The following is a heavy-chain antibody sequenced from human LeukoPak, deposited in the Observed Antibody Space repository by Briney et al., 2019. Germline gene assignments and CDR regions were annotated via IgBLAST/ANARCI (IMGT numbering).Heavy chain of an antibody. CDR2: INHSGST. D-gene: IGHD2-15*01. J-gene: IGHJ5*02. V-gene: IGHV4-34*01. Sequence: SETLSLTCAVYGGSFSDYYWTWIRQPPGKGLEWIGEINHSGSTNYNPSLKSRVTISVDTSKKQFFLRLSSVTAADTAVYYCARQKGYCSGGSCYVNWFDPWGQGTLVTVSS. CDR1: GGSFSDYY. CDR3: ARQKGYCSGGSCYVNWFDP.